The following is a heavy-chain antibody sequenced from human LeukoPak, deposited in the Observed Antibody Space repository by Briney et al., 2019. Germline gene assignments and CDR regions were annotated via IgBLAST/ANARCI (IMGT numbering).Heavy chain of an antibody. CDR1: GGSISSGDYY. CDR2: IYYSGST. CDR3: ARDFDFWSSRNNVAFDI. Sequence: PSETLSLTCTVSGGSISSGDYYWSWIRQPPGKGLEWIGYIYYSGSTYYNPSLKSRVTISVDTSKNQFSLKLSSVTAADTAVYYCARDFDFWSSRNNVAFDIWGQGTMVTVSS. D-gene: IGHD3/OR15-3a*01. V-gene: IGHV4-30-4*08. J-gene: IGHJ3*02.